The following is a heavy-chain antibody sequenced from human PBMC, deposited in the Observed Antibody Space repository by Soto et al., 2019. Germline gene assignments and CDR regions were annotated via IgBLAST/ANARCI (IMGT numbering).Heavy chain of an antibody. CDR2: IYHGST. CDR1: GGSISSGGYS. J-gene: IGHJ4*02. V-gene: IGHV4-30-2*01. Sequence: QLQLQESGSGLVKPSQTLSLTCAVSGGSISSGGYSWSWIRQPPGKALEWIGYIYHGSTYYTPALKSRVTRSVDGSKTQFSLKLSSVPAADTAVYYCARAGGLGAVAVDYWGQGTLVTVSS. D-gene: IGHD6-19*01. CDR3: ARAGGLGAVAVDY.